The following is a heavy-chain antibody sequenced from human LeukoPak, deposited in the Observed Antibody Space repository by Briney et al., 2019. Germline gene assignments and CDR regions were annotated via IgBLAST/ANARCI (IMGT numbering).Heavy chain of an antibody. Sequence: ASVKVSCKASGYTFTSYGISWVRQAPGQGLEWMGWISAYNGNTNYAQKLQGRVTMTTDTSTSTAYMELRSLRSDDTAVYYCARFDAGKASGVLVDYWGQGTLVTVSS. CDR1: GYTFTSYG. D-gene: IGHD6-19*01. V-gene: IGHV1-18*01. CDR3: ARFDAGKASGVLVDY. J-gene: IGHJ4*02. CDR2: ISAYNGNT.